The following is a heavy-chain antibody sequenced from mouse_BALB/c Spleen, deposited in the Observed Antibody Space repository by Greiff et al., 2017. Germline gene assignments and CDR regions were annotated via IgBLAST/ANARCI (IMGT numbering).Heavy chain of an antibody. V-gene: IGHV7-3*02. CDR3: ARIRYDERRRGYYYAMDY. J-gene: IGHJ4*01. CDR1: GFTFTDYY. Sequence: EVKLMESGGGLVQPGGSLRLSCATSGFTFTDYYMSWVRQPPGKALEWLGFIRNKANGYTTEYSASVKGRFTISRDNSQSILYLQMNTLRAEDSATYYCARIRYDERRRGYYYAMDYWGQGTSVTVSS. D-gene: IGHD2-14*01. CDR2: IRNKANGYTT.